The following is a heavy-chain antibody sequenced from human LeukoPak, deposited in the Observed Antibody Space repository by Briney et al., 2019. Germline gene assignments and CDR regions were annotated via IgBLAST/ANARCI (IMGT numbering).Heavy chain of an antibody. D-gene: IGHD3-3*01. CDR2: ISWNSGSI. Sequence: GGSLRLSCAASGFTFDDYAMHWVRHAPGKGLEWVSGISWNSGSIGYADSVKGRFTISRDNAKNSLYLQMNSLRAEDTALYYCAKDIAGYDFWSGYSDPLTAAFDNWGQGTLVTVSS. J-gene: IGHJ4*02. CDR1: GFTFDDYA. V-gene: IGHV3-9*01. CDR3: AKDIAGYDFWSGYSDPLTAAFDN.